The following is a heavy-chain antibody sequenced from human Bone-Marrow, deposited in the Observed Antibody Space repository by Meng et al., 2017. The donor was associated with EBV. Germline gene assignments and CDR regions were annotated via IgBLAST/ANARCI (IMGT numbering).Heavy chain of an antibody. CDR2: VNAANGLT. D-gene: IGHD3-10*01. CDR1: GYIFSNYG. CDR3: ATIRRDDSGTHYFDP. Sequence: QVHLVQSGAEVKTPXXSVKVXCKGSGYIFSNYGIHWVRQAPGHRLEWMGWVNAANGLTKYSQNFHGRVTITRDTSASTAYMELSSLRSEDTAIFYCATIRRDDSGTHYFDPWGQGTLVTVS. J-gene: IGHJ4*02. V-gene: IGHV1-3*01.